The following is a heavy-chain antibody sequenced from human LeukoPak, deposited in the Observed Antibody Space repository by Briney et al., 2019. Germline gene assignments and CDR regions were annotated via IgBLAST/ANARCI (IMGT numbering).Heavy chain of an antibody. CDR3: ASLTTADAFDI. CDR1: GGSISRYY. Sequence: SETLSLTCTVSGGSISRYYWSWIRQPPGKGLVWIGYIYDSGSTNYNPSLKSRVTISVDTSKNQFSLKVSSVTAADTAVYYCASLTTADAFDIWGQGTMVTVSS. V-gene: IGHV4-59*01. CDR2: IYDSGST. D-gene: IGHD3-22*01. J-gene: IGHJ3*02.